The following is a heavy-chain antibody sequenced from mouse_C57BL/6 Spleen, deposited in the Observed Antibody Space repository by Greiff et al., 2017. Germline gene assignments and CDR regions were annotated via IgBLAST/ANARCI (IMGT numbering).Heavy chain of an antibody. D-gene: IGHD2-5*01. CDR1: GYTFTDYY. CDR3: ARRRNYSNYFDY. CDR2: INPNNGGT. V-gene: IGHV1-26*01. Sequence: VQLQQSGPELVKPGASVKISCKASGYTFTDYYMNWVKQSHGKSLEWIGDINPNNGGTSYNQKLKGKATLTVDKSSSTAYMELRSLTSEDSAVYYCARRRNYSNYFDYWGQGTTLTVSS. J-gene: IGHJ2*01.